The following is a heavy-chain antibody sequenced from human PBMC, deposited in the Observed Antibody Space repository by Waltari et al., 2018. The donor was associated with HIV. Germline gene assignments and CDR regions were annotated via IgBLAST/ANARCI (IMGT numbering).Heavy chain of an antibody. CDR3: AREKSRASKWYGIFYYDA. V-gene: IGHV4-34*02. J-gene: IGHJ5*02. CDR2: INHSGKT. Sequence: QVQLQQWGAGLLKPSETLSLTCAVYGGTFSGYYWTWIRQAPGKGLEWIGEINHSGKTNDTPSPRSRLTLSVDRSKNQVSLRMKSVTGADTAIYYCAREKSRASKWYGIFYYDAWGQGTLVSVPS. D-gene: IGHD2-15*01. CDR1: GGTFSGYY.